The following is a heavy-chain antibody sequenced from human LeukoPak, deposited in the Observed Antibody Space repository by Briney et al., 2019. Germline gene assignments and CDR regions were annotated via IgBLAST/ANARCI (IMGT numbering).Heavy chain of an antibody. CDR3: ARDLERITLVRGVIPNWFDP. Sequence: SGGSLRLSCAASGLTFSSYSMNWVRQAPGKGLEWVSSIGTSSSYIYYADSVKGRFTISRDNAKNSLYLQMNSLRAEDTAVYYCARDLERITLVRGVIPNWFDPWGQGTLVTVSS. J-gene: IGHJ5*02. V-gene: IGHV3-21*01. CDR2: IGTSSSYI. D-gene: IGHD3-10*01. CDR1: GLTFSSYS.